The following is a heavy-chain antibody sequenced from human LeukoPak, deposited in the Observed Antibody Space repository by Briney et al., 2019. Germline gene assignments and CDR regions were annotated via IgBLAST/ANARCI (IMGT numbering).Heavy chain of an antibody. J-gene: IGHJ3*02. V-gene: IGHV3-11*04. CDR2: ISSSGSTI. D-gene: IGHD3-3*01. CDR3: ARQEYYDFWSGYYTNAFDI. Sequence: GGSLRLSCAASGFTFSDYYMSWIRQAPGKGLEWVSYISSSGSTIYYADSVKGRFTISRDNAKNSLYLQMNSLRAEDTAVYYCARQEYYDFWSGYYTNAFDIWGQGTMVSVSS. CDR1: GFTFSDYY.